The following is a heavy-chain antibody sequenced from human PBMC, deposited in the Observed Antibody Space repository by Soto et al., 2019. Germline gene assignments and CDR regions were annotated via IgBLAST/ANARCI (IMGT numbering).Heavy chain of an antibody. D-gene: IGHD3-10*01. Sequence: QVQLVQSGAEVKNPGSSVRVSCKASGGTFSSYTLNWVRQAPGQGLEWMGRIIPILSMSAYAQKIQGRVSIIADKSTTAAYMTLSSLRSDDTSIYYCSRSYGSGSRPFDYWAQGTLVTVSS. CDR2: IIPILSMS. J-gene: IGHJ4*02. CDR3: SRSYGSGSRPFDY. V-gene: IGHV1-69*02. CDR1: GGTFSSYT.